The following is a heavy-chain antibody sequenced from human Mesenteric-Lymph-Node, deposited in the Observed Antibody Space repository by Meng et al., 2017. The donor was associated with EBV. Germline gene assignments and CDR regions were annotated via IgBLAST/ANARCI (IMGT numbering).Heavy chain of an antibody. D-gene: IGHD6-19*01. CDR3: ARPWLGRFDY. CDR2: INHSGST. J-gene: IGHJ4*02. CDR1: GGSFSGYY. Sequence: QEQLQQWGAGLLKPSETLSLTCAVYGGSFSGYYWSWIRQPPGKGLEWIGEINHSGSTNYNPSLKSRVTISVDTSKNQFSLKLSSVTAADTAVYYCARPWLGRFDYWGQGTLVTVSS. V-gene: IGHV4-34*01.